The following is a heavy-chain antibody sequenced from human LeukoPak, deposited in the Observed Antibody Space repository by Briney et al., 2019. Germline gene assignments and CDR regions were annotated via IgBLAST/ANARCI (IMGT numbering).Heavy chain of an antibody. CDR1: GYSFTSYW. CDR3: ARGYCSSTTCRRLDY. CDR2: IYPGDSDT. Sequence: PGESLKISCKGSGYSFTSYWIAWVRQMPGKGLEWMGIIYPGDSDTRYSPSFQGQVTISADKSISTAYLQWSSLKASDTAMYYYARGYCSSTTCRRLDYWGQGTLVTVSS. V-gene: IGHV5-51*01. J-gene: IGHJ4*02. D-gene: IGHD2-2*01.